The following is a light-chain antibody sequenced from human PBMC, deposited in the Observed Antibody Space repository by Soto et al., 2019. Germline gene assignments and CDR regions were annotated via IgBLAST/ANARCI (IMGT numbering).Light chain of an antibody. J-gene: IGKJ1*01. V-gene: IGKV3-20*01. CDR2: GAT. CDR3: QQYGDSPLT. Sequence: EIVLTQSPGTLSVSPGERATLSCRASQSVSSSYLAWYQQKPGQAPRLLIYGATSRATGIPVRFSGSESGTEFTLTISRLEPEDFAVYYCQQYGDSPLTFGHGTKVEIK. CDR1: QSVSSSY.